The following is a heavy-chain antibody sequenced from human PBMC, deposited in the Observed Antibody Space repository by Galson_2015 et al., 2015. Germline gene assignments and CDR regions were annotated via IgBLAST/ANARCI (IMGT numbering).Heavy chain of an antibody. D-gene: IGHD2-2*01. J-gene: IGHJ4*02. V-gene: IGHV1-69*13. Sequence: SVKVSCKASGGTFSSYAISWVRQAPGQGLEWMGGIIPIFGTANYAQKFQGGVTVTADESTSTAYMELSSLRSEDTAVYYCARVVGVVVPAAMGVGLDYWGQGTLVTVSS. CDR1: GGTFSSYA. CDR2: IIPIFGTA. CDR3: ARVVGVVVPAAMGVGLDY.